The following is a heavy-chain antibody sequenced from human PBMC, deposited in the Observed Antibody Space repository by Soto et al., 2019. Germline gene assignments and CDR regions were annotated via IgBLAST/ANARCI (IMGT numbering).Heavy chain of an antibody. CDR1: GFTFSSYA. J-gene: IGHJ4*02. CDR3: ARDLFASYILTGYYNRIDY. Sequence: GGSLRLSCAASGFTFSSYAMHWVRQAPGKGLEWVAVISYDGSNKYYADSVKGRFTISRDNSKNTLYLQMNSLRAEDTAVYYCARDLFASYILTGYYNRIDYWGQGTLVTVSS. D-gene: IGHD3-9*01. CDR2: ISYDGSNK. V-gene: IGHV3-30-3*01.